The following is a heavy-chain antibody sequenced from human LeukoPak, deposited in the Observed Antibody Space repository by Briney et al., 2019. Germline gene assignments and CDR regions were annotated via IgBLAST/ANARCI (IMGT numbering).Heavy chain of an antibody. V-gene: IGHV5-51*01. CDR2: IYPDDSDT. CDR1: GYSFTSHW. Sequence: GESLKISCKGSGYSFTSHWIGWVRQMPGRGPEWMGIIYPDDSDTRYSPSFQGQVTISADESISTAYLQWSSLKASDTAMYYCAIGSGSYYWVYFDYWGQGTLVTVSS. D-gene: IGHD1-26*01. CDR3: AIGSGSYYWVYFDY. J-gene: IGHJ4*02.